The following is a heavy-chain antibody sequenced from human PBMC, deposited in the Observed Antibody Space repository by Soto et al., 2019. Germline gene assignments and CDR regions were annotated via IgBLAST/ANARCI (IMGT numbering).Heavy chain of an antibody. CDR3: ARXEPSTVLGVVLTAGMDV. V-gene: IGHV5-51*01. CDR2: IYPADSDT. D-gene: IGHD3-3*01. J-gene: IGHJ6*02. Sequence: GESLKISCQASGYTFSNYWIAWVRHMPGKGLEWMGVIYPADSDTRYSPSFEGHVTISADKSIGTAYLQWGSLRASDTAMYYCARXEPSTVLGVVLTAGMDVWGQGTTVTVSS. CDR1: GYTFSNYW.